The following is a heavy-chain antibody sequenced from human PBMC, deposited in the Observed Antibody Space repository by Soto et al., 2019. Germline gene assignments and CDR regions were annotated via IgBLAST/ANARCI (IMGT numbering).Heavy chain of an antibody. D-gene: IGHD3-3*01. Sequence: GGSLRLSCAASGFTFSSYAMHWVRQAPGKGLEWVAVISYDGSNKYYADSVKGRFTISRDNSKNTLYLQMNSLRAEDTAVYYCARETNYDFWSGYYGAEYFQHWGQGTLVTVSS. CDR1: GFTFSSYA. J-gene: IGHJ1*01. V-gene: IGHV3-30-3*01. CDR3: ARETNYDFWSGYYGAEYFQH. CDR2: ISYDGSNK.